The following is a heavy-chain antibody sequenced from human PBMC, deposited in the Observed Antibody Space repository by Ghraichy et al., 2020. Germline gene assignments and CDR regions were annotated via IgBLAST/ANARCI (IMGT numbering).Heavy chain of an antibody. CDR2: ISGSGGSI. J-gene: IGHJ4*02. V-gene: IGHV3-23*01. CDR3: AKEVGADSGYDYFDY. D-gene: IGHD5-12*01. CDR1: GFTFSTYG. Sequence: GGSLRLSCAASGFTFSTYGMTWVRQAPGKGLEWVSAISGSGGSIFYADSVKGRFTISRDNSKNTLYLQMNSLRAEDTAVYYCAKEVGADSGYDYFDYWGQGILVTVSS.